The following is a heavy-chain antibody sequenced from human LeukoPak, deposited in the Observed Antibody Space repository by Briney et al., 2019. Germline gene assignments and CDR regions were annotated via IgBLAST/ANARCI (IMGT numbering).Heavy chain of an antibody. J-gene: IGHJ3*02. CDR3: ARGGSYLSAFDI. Sequence: ETLSLTCAVYGGSFSGSYWNWIRQAPGKGLEWVSIIYSGGSTFYADSVKGRFTISRDNSKNTLYLQMNSLRAEDTAVYYCARGGSYLSAFDIWGQGQWSPSLQ. CDR2: IYSGGST. V-gene: IGHV3-53*01. CDR1: GGSFSGSY. D-gene: IGHD1-26*01.